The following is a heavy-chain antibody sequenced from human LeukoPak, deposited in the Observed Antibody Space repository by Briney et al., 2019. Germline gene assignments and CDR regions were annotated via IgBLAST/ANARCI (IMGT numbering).Heavy chain of an antibody. CDR1: GFTFSNAW. CDR3: TYDSSGYYQGDDY. J-gene: IGHJ4*02. Sequence: GGSLRLSCAASGFTFSNAWMSWVRQAPGKGLEWVGRIKSKTDGGTTDYAAPVKGRFTTSRDDSKNTLYLQMNSLKTEDTAVYYCTYDSSGYYQGDDYWGQGTLVTVSS. V-gene: IGHV3-15*01. D-gene: IGHD3-22*01. CDR2: IKSKTDGGTT.